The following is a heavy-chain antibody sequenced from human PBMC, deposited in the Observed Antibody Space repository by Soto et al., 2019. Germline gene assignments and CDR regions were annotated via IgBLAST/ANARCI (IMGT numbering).Heavy chain of an antibody. J-gene: IGHJ4*02. CDR1: GYTFTSYY. V-gene: IGHV1-46*01. Sequence: GASVKVSCKASGYTFTSYYMHWVRQAPGQGLEWMGIINPSGGSTSYAQKFQGRVTMTRDTSTSTVYMELSSLRSEDAAVYYCARGQHCISTSCYYFDYWGQGTLVTVSS. CDR3: ARGQHCISTSCYYFDY. D-gene: IGHD2-2*01. CDR2: INPSGGST.